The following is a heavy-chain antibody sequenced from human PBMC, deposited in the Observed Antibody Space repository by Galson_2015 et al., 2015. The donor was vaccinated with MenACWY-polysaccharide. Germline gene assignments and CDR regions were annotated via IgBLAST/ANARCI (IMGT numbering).Heavy chain of an antibody. J-gene: IGHJ4*02. V-gene: IGHV3-53*01. CDR2: IYSGGST. Sequence: SMRLSCAASGVTVSNNYMNWFRQSPATGLEWVSLIYSGGSTHSADSVKVRFPISRDSSKNTLYLQLNSLCAEDTAWYHCASNGDQGYWGQGTLVTVSS. D-gene: IGHD4-17*01. CDR3: ASNGDQGY. CDR1: GVTVSNNY.